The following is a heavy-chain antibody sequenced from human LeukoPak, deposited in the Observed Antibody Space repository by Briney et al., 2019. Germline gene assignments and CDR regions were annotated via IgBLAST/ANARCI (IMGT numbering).Heavy chain of an antibody. Sequence: GGSLRLSCTASGFTVSNNYMTLVRQAPGKGLELVSLIYAGGGTYYADSVKGRFAISRDSSKNTLFLQMNSLRAEDTAIYYCAKHGGGTYSVLDSWGQGTLVTVSS. CDR3: AKHGGGTYSVLDS. D-gene: IGHD1-26*01. CDR2: IYAGGGT. CDR1: GFTVSNNY. V-gene: IGHV3-66*04. J-gene: IGHJ4*02.